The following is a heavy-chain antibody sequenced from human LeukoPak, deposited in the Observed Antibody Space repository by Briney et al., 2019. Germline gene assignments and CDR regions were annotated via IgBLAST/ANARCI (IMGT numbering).Heavy chain of an antibody. Sequence: PSETLSLTCTVSGGSISSYYWSWIRQPPGKGLEWIGYIYYSGSTNYKPSLKSRVTISVDTSKNQFSLKLSSVTAADTAVYYCARVSYGDNVQSYMDVWGKGTTVTISS. CDR1: GGSISSYY. CDR2: IYYSGST. D-gene: IGHD4-17*01. V-gene: IGHV4-59*01. CDR3: ARVSYGDNVQSYMDV. J-gene: IGHJ6*03.